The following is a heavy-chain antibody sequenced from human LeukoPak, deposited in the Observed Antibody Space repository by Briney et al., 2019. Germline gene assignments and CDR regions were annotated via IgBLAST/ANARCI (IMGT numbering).Heavy chain of an antibody. CDR3: ARRLQRHFDY. D-gene: IGHD2-15*01. CDR1: GYTFTSYW. J-gene: IGHJ4*02. CDR2: IDPSDSYT. Sequence: GESLKISCKGSGYTFTSYWISWVRQMPGKGLEWMGRIDPSDSYTNYSPSFQGHVTISVDKSISTAYLQWSSLKASDTAMYYCARRLQRHFDYWGQGTLVTVSS. V-gene: IGHV5-10-1*01.